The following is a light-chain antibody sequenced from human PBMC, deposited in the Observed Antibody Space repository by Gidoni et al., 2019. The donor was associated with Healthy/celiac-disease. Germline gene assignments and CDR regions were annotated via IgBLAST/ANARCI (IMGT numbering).Light chain of an antibody. CDR2: AAS. CDR1: QSVSSI. V-gene: IGKV3-15*01. Sequence: EIVMTQSPATRSVSPGERATLYCRASQSVSSILAWYQQKPGQAPRLLIYAASTRATVIPARCSGSGSGTEFTLTISSRHSEDFAVYYCQQYNNWPWTFGQGTKVEIK. CDR3: QQYNNWPWT. J-gene: IGKJ1*01.